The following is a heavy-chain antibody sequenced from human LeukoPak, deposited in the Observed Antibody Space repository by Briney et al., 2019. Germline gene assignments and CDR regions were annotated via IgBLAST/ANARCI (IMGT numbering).Heavy chain of an antibody. Sequence: SETLSLTCTVSGGSISSSSYYWGWIRQPPGKGLEWIGSIYYSGSTYYNPSLKSRVTISVDTSKNQFSLKLSSVTAADTAVYYCARRELLNDYWGQGTLVTVSS. CDR3: ARRELLNDY. D-gene: IGHD1-26*01. V-gene: IGHV4-39*01. CDR1: GGSISSSSYY. J-gene: IGHJ4*02. CDR2: IYYSGST.